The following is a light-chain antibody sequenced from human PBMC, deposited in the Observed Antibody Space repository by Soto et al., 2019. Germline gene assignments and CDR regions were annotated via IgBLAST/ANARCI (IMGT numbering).Light chain of an antibody. CDR3: LSYTSSTTYVV. J-gene: IGLJ2*01. CDR1: FNDVGAYNY. Sequence: QSALTQPASVSGSPGQSITISCTGTFNDVGAYNYVSWYQHHPGKAPKLIIYEVSTRPSGVSNRFSGSKSGNTASLTISGLQAEDEGDYYCLSYTSSTTYVVFGGGTKLTVL. V-gene: IGLV2-14*01. CDR2: EVS.